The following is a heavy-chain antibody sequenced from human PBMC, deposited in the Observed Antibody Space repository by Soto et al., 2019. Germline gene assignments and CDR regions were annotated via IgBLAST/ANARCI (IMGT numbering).Heavy chain of an antibody. J-gene: IGHJ4*02. CDR1: GLPFTNYW. CDR2: IDVVGTGT. V-gene: IGHV3-74*01. Sequence: GGSLRLSCAASGLPFTNYWMHLVRQFPGKGLVWVSRIDVVGTGTSYSDSVRGRFTISRDNAENTLYLQMNSLRAEDTAVYYCTKVFEYWGQGIPVTVSS. CDR3: TKVFEY.